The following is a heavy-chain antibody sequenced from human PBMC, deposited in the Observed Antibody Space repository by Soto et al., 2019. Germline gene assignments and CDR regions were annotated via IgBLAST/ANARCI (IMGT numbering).Heavy chain of an antibody. Sequence: GESLKISCKGPGYSFTSYWISWVRQMPGKGLEWMGRIDPSDSYTNYSPSFQGHVTISADKSISTAYLQWSSLKASDTAMYYCERHEHYVVIKFGENYGMDVWGQGTTVTVSS. V-gene: IGHV5-10-1*01. J-gene: IGHJ6*02. D-gene: IGHD3-16*01. CDR3: ERHEHYVVIKFGENYGMDV. CDR2: IDPSDSYT. CDR1: GYSFTSYW.